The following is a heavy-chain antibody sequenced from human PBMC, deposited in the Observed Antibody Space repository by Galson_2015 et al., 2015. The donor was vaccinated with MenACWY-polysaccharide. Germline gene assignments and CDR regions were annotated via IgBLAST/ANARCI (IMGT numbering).Heavy chain of an antibody. J-gene: IGHJ6*03. CDR2: IYSGGSA. CDR3: ARGKGTVEYLPNHYFYMDV. CDR1: GFTVNDKY. V-gene: IGHV3-66*01. D-gene: IGHD3-3*01. Sequence: SLRLSCAASGFTVNDKYMTWVRQAPGKGLEWLSVIYSGGSAYYADSVKGRFTISRDNSKNMVSLQMTSLRVEDTAVYYCARGKGTVEYLPNHYFYMDVWGKGTTVTVSS.